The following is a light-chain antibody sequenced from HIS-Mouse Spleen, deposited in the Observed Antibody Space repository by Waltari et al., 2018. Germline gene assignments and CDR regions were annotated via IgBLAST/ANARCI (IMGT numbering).Light chain of an antibody. CDR1: SLRSYY. CDR3: NSRDSSGNHWV. V-gene: IGLV3-19*01. CDR2: GKN. Sequence: SSELTQDPAVSVALGQTVRITCQGDSLRSYYARWYQQNPGQAPVLVIYGKNNRPSGISDRFSGSSSGNTASLTITGAQAEDEADYYCNSRDSSGNHWVFGGGTKLTVL. J-gene: IGLJ3*02.